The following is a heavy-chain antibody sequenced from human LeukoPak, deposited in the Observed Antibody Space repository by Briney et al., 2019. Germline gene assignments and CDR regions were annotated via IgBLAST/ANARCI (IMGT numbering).Heavy chain of an antibody. D-gene: IGHD3-22*01. J-gene: IGHJ6*03. CDR1: GGSISSSSYY. CDR2: IYYSGST. V-gene: IGHV4-39*07. Sequence: PSETLSLTCTVSGGSISSSSYYWGWIRQPPGKGLEWIGSIYYSGSTYYNPSLKSRVTISVDTSKNQFSLKLSSVTAADTAVYYCARDRPSIVVVMGYYYMDVWGKGTTVTVSS. CDR3: ARDRPSIVVVMGYYYMDV.